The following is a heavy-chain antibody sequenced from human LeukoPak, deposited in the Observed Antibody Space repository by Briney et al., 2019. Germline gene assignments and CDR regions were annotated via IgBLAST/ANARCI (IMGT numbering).Heavy chain of an antibody. Sequence: GGSLRLSCAASGFTFSSYGMHWVRQAPGKGLEWVAYIRNDGSSKYYADSVKGRFTISRDNSKNRLFLQMDRLRIEDTSIYYCAKDAIGTADSWGQGTRVTVSS. CDR3: AKDAIGTADS. CDR1: GFTFSSYG. V-gene: IGHV3-30*02. D-gene: IGHD1-1*01. J-gene: IGHJ4*02. CDR2: IRNDGSSK.